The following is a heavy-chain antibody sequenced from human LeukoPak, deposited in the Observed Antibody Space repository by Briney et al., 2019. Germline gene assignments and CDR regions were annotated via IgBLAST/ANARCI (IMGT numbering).Heavy chain of an antibody. Sequence: SETLSLTCTVSGGSISTYYWNWIRQPPGKGLEWIGYIYYSGSTNYNPSLKSQVTISVDTFNNQFSLRPNSVTAADTAVYYCARQRLLWFGESNSGFDYWGQGTLVTVSS. J-gene: IGHJ4*02. CDR1: GGSISTYY. D-gene: IGHD3-10*01. CDR2: IYYSGST. CDR3: ARQRLLWFGESNSGFDY. V-gene: IGHV4-59*08.